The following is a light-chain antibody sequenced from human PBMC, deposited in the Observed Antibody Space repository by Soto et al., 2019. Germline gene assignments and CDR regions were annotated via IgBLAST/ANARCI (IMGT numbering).Light chain of an antibody. CDR2: DVT. V-gene: IGLV2-11*01. CDR3: CSSAGTYTVV. CDR1: TSDVGGYNH. Sequence: QSALTQPPSVSGSPGQSVTISCTGTTSDVGGYNHVSWYQHHPGKVPKLIIYDVTKRPSGVPDRFSGSKSGNTASLTISGLQAEDEADYSCCSSAGTYTVVFGTGTKVTVL. J-gene: IGLJ1*01.